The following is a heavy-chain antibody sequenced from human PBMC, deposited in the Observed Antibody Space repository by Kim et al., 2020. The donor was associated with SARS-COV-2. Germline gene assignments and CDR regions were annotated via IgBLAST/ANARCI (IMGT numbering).Heavy chain of an antibody. CDR2: INHSGST. CDR3: ARGFYYYYVWAVDY. V-gene: IGHV4-34*01. D-gene: IGHD3-16*01. Sequence: SETLSLTCAVYGGSFSGYYWSWIRQPPGKGLEWIGEINHSGSTNYNPSLKSRVTISVDTSKNQFSLKLSSVTAADTAVYYCARGFYYYYVWAVDYWGQGTLVTVSS. CDR1: GGSFSGYY. J-gene: IGHJ4*02.